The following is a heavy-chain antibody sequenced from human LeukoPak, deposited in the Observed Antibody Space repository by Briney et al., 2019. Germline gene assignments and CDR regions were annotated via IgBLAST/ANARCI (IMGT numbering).Heavy chain of an antibody. CDR1: GGTFSSYA. CDR2: IIPIFGTA. CDR3: ARDSENYDFWSGYDY. J-gene: IGHJ4*02. V-gene: IGHV1-69*05. D-gene: IGHD3-3*01. Sequence: SVKVSCKASGGTFSSYAISWVRQAPGQGLEWMGRIIPIFGTANYAQKFQGRVTITTDESTSTAYMELSSLRSEDTAVYYCARDSENYDFWSGYDYWGQGTLVTVSS.